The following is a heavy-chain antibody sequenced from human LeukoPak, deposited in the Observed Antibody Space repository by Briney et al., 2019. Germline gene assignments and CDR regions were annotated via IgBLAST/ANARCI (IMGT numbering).Heavy chain of an antibody. CDR2: FDPEDGET. Sequence: GASVKVSCKVSGYTLTELSMHWVRQAPGKGLEWMGGFDPEDGETIYAQKFQGRVTMTEDTSTDTAYMELSSLRYEDMAVYYCATGPRDSSWYGLGGATTHFQHWGQGTLVTVSS. V-gene: IGHV1-24*01. D-gene: IGHD6-13*01. J-gene: IGHJ1*01. CDR3: ATGPRDSSWYGLGGATTHFQH. CDR1: GYTLTELS.